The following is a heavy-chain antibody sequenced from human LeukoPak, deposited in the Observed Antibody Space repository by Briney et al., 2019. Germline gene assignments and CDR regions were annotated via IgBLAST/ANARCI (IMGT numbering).Heavy chain of an antibody. CDR2: IDPSDSYT. Sequence: PGESLRISCKGSGYSFTSYWISWVRQMHGKGLEWMGRIDPSDSYTNYSPSFQGHVTISADKSISTAYLQWSSLKASDTAMYYCARNYYDSSGYYVYWYYWGQGTLVTVSS. D-gene: IGHD3-22*01. CDR1: GYSFTSYW. J-gene: IGHJ4*02. CDR3: ARNYYDSSGYYVYWYY. V-gene: IGHV5-10-1*01.